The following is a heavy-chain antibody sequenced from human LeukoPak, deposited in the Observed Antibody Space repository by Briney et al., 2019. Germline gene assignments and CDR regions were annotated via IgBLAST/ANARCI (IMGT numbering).Heavy chain of an antibody. V-gene: IGHV6-1*01. J-gene: IGHJ3*02. Sequence: SQTLSLTCAISGDSVSSNSATWNWIRQSPPRGLEWLGRTYYKSKWYNDYAVSVKSRITINSDTSKNQFSLQLNSVTPEDTAVYYCARVSSPWSPRDAFDIWGQGTVVTVSS. CDR1: GDSVSSNSAT. CDR3: ARVSSPWSPRDAFDI. CDR2: TYYKSKWYN. D-gene: IGHD1-26*01.